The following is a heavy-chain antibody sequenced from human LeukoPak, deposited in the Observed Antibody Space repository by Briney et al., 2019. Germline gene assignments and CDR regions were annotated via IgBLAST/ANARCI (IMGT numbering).Heavy chain of an antibody. J-gene: IGHJ4*02. Sequence: GGSLRLSCAASGFTFSSYSMYWVRQAPGKGLDWVSSISSTNTYIYYADSVKGRFTISGDNAKNSLYLQMNSLRAEDTAVYYCARALGSCSGGRCYPYFDYWGQGTLVTVSS. V-gene: IGHV3-21*01. CDR2: ISSTNTYI. D-gene: IGHD2-15*01. CDR1: GFTFSSYS. CDR3: ARALGSCSGGRCYPYFDY.